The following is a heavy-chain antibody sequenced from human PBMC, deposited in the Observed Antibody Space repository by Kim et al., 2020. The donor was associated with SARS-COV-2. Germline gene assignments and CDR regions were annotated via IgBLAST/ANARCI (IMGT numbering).Heavy chain of an antibody. J-gene: IGHJ5*02. CDR2: IYYSGST. CDR1: GGSISSSSYY. V-gene: IGHV4-39*07. CDR3: ARDQLLLWFGEFPNWFDP. D-gene: IGHD3-10*01. Sequence: SETLSLTCTVSGGSISSSSYYWGWIRQPPGKGLEWIGSIYYSGSTYNNPSLKSRVTISVDTSKNQFSLKLSSVTAADTAVYYCARDQLLLWFGEFPNWFDPWGQGTLVTVSS.